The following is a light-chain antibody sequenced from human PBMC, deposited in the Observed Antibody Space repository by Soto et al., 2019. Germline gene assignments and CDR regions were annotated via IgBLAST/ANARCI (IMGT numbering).Light chain of an antibody. CDR2: AAS. Sequence: IPIAKSASPLPGSVGYRVTITCRASQTISSWLAWYQQKPGKAPKLLIYAASSLQSGVSSRFSGSGSGTNFTLTISSLQPENFATYSCQQSYSPPITFGQGQDWRL. CDR1: QTISSW. V-gene: IGKV1-39*01. J-gene: IGKJ5*01. CDR3: QQSYSPPIT.